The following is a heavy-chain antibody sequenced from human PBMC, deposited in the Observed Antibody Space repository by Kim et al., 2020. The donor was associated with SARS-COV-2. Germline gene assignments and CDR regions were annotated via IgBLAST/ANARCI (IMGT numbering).Heavy chain of an antibody. CDR3: ARDRMVRGVIFDY. V-gene: IGHV3-7*03. CDR1: GFTFSSYW. CDR2: IKQDGSEK. Sequence: GGSLRLSCAASGFTFSSYWMSWVRQAPGKGLEWVANIKQDGSEKYYVDSVKGRFTISRDNAKNSLYLQMNSLRAEDTAVYYCARDRMVRGVIFDYWGQGTLVTVSS. J-gene: IGHJ4*02. D-gene: IGHD3-10*01.